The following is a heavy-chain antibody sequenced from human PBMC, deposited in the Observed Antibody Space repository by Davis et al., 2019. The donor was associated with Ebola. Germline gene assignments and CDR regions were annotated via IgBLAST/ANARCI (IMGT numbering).Heavy chain of an antibody. CDR3: ARERITGSTRGNGMDV. V-gene: IGHV1-46*01. CDR1: GYTFTSYY. Sequence: SVTVSCMASGYTFTSYYMHRVRQAPGQGPEWMGLINPSGGSTSYAQKFQGRVTMTRDTSTSTVYMELSSLRSEDTAVYYCARERITGSTRGNGMDVWGQGTTVTVSS. CDR2: INPSGGST. D-gene: IGHD1-7*01. J-gene: IGHJ6*02.